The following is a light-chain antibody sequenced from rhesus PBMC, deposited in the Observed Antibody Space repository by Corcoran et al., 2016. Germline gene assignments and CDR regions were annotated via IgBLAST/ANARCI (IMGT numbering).Light chain of an antibody. CDR3: QQDNNWPQT. V-gene: IGKV3-17*01. CDR2: GAS. Sequence: EIVLTQSPATLSLSPGERATLSCRASQSVSSSLAWYQQKPGQAPRLLFYGASSRATGLPNRVSGSGSGTDFTLTISSLEPEDVGIYCCQQDNNWPQTFGQGTKVEIK. CDR1: QSVSSS. J-gene: IGKJ1*01.